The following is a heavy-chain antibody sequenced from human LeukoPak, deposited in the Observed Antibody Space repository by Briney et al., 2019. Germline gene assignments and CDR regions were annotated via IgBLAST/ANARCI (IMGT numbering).Heavy chain of an antibody. V-gene: IGHV7-4-1*02. CDR2: INTKTGNP. D-gene: IGHD3-22*01. CDR1: GYTFTSYA. Sequence: ASVKVSCKASGYTFTSYAMNWVRQAPGQGLEWMGWINTKTGNPMYAQGFTGRFVFSLDTSVSTAYLQISSLKTEDTAVYYCATRVPYDGSNYSGYWGQGTLVTVSS. CDR3: ATRVPYDGSNYSGY. J-gene: IGHJ4*02.